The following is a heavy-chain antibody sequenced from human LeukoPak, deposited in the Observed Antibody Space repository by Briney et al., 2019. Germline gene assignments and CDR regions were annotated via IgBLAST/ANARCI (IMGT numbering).Heavy chain of an antibody. V-gene: IGHV4-59*01. CDR1: GGSISSYY. CDR3: ARAKMATSPFDY. J-gene: IGHJ4*02. Sequence: PSETLSLTCTVSGGSISSYYRSWIRQPPGKGLEWIGYIYYSGSTNYNPSLKSRVTISVDTSKNQFSLKLSSVTAADTAVYYCARAKMATSPFDYWGQGTLVTVSS. D-gene: IGHD5-24*01. CDR2: IYYSGST.